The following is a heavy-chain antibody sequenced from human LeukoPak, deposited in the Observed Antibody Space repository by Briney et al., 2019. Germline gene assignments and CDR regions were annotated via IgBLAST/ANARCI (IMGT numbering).Heavy chain of an antibody. J-gene: IGHJ6*02. CDR1: GFSFDDYG. Sequence: GGSLRHSCAASGFSFDDYGRSWVRQAPGKGLEWVSGINWNGGSTGYADSMKGRFTISRDNAKKSLYLQMNSLRAEDTALYHCARAPYYYGMDVWGQGTTVTVSS. V-gene: IGHV3-20*01. CDR3: ARAPYYYGMDV. CDR2: INWNGGST.